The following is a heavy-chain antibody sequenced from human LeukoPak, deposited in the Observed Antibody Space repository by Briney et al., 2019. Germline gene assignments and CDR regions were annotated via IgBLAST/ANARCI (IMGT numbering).Heavy chain of an antibody. J-gene: IGHJ4*02. CDR1: GLTFSDHY. CDR3: ARGIGLY. Sequence: GGSLRLSCAASGLTFSDHYIDWVRQAPGKGLEWVGRTRNKANSYTTEYAASVKGRFTISRDDSKNSLYLQMNSLKTEDTAVYYCARGIGLYWGQGTLVTVSS. CDR2: TRNKANSYTT. V-gene: IGHV3-72*01. D-gene: IGHD3/OR15-3a*01.